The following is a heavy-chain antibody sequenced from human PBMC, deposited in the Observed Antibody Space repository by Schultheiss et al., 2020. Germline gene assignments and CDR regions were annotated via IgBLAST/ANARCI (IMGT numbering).Heavy chain of an antibody. CDR2: IKSKTDGGTT. CDR3: TTDHLYDFWSGYYLFDY. Sequence: GGSLRLSCAASGFTFSSYSMNWVRQAPGKGLEWVGRIKSKTDGGTTDYAAPVKGRFTISIDDSKNTLYLQMNSLKTEDTAVYYCTTDHLYDFWSGYYLFDYWGQGTLVTVSS. J-gene: IGHJ4*02. D-gene: IGHD3-3*01. CDR1: GFTFSSYS. V-gene: IGHV3-15*01.